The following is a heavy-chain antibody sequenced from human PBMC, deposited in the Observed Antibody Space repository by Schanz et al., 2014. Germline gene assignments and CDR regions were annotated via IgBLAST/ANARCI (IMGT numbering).Heavy chain of an antibody. V-gene: IGHV1-18*01. CDR2: ISPYNGNT. D-gene: IGHD6-19*01. CDR3: ARLGTGMAVAGSVIDSYYYYMDV. CDR1: GYTFTSYG. Sequence: QVQLVQSGAEVKKPGASVKVSCKASGYTFTSYGISWVRQAPGQGLEWMGRISPYNGNTNYAQKLQGRVTMTRNTSISTAYMELSSLRSEDTAVYYCARLGTGMAVAGSVIDSYYYYMDVWGEGTTVTVSS. J-gene: IGHJ6*03.